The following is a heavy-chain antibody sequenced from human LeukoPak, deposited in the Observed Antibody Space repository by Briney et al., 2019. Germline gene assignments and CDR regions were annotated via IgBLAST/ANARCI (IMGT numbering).Heavy chain of an antibody. V-gene: IGHV3-48*03. Sequence: GGSLRLSCAASGFTFSSYEMNWVRQAPGKGLEWVSYISSSGSTIYYADSVKGRFTISRDNAKNSLYLQMNSLRAEDTAIYYCARDHGTLYSSRFHDYWGQGTLVTVSS. J-gene: IGHJ4*02. CDR1: GFTFSSYE. CDR3: ARDHGTLYSSRFHDY. D-gene: IGHD6-13*01. CDR2: ISSSGSTI.